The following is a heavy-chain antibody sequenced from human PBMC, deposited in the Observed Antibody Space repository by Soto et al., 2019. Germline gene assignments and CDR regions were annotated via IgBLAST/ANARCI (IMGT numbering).Heavy chain of an antibody. CDR3: ARHLIPVPTAIRYSYYYYGMDV. J-gene: IGHJ6*02. CDR2: FHYSGNT. CDR1: GDSISGNNYY. V-gene: IGHV4-39*01. Sequence: PSETLSLTCAVSGDSISGNNYYWAWIRKPPGKGLEWIGSFHYSGNTFYNPSLKSRVTISVDASKNQFSLRLTSVTAADTAVYYCARHLIPVPTAIRYSYYYYGMDVCGQGTTVTVSS. D-gene: IGHD2-2*02.